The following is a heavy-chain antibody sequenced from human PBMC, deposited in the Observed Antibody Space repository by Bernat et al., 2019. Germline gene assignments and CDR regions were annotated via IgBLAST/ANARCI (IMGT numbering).Heavy chain of an antibody. V-gene: IGHV4-39*01. CDR1: GGSISSSSYY. CDR3: VREEYGSGSRQTNWFDP. CDR2: IYYSEST. J-gene: IGHJ5*02. Sequence: QLQLQESGPGLVKPSETLSLTCTVSGGSISSSSYYWGWIRQPSGKGLEWIGSIYYSESTYYNPSLKSRVTISVDTSKNQFSLKLSSVTAADTAVYYCVREEYGSGSRQTNWFDPWGQGTLVTVSS. D-gene: IGHD3-10*01.